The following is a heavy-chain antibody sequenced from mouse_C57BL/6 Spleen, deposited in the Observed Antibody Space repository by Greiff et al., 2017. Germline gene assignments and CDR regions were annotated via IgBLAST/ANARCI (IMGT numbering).Heavy chain of an antibody. V-gene: IGHV3-1*01. CDR2: ISYSGST. Sequence: EVMLVESGPGMVKPSQSLSLTCTVTGYSITSGYDWHWIRHFPGNKLEWMGYISYSGSTNYNPSLKSRISITHVTSKNHFFLKLNSVTTEDTATYYCARGGDGSSYGYFDVWGTGTTVTVSS. J-gene: IGHJ1*03. D-gene: IGHD1-1*01. CDR3: ARGGDGSSYGYFDV. CDR1: GYSITSGYD.